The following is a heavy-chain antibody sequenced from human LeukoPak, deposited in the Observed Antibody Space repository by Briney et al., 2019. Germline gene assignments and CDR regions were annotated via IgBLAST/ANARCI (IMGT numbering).Heavy chain of an antibody. D-gene: IGHD3-22*01. CDR1: GYSFTSYW. Sequence: GESLKISCKGSGYSFTSYWIGWVRQMPGKGLEWMGIIYPGDSDTRYSPSLQDQVTISADKSISTAYLQWSSLKASDTAMYYCARLDDSSGYYSYFDNWGQGSLVTVSS. V-gene: IGHV5-51*01. CDR3: ARLDDSSGYYSYFDN. CDR2: IYPGDSDT. J-gene: IGHJ4*02.